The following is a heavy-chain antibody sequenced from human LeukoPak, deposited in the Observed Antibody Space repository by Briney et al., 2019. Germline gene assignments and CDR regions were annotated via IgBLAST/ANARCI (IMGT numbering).Heavy chain of an antibody. CDR2: INDVSDDI. CDR1: EFTFSLYA. V-gene: IGHV3-21*05. D-gene: IGHD2-2*01. Sequence: GGSLRLSYAASEFTFSLYAMNWVRQAPGKGLDWVSYINDVSDDIHYADSVKGRFTISRDNAKNTLYLQMNSLRAEDTAVYYCARDTFQPGRIDCWGQGTLVIVSS. CDR3: ARDTFQPGRIDC. J-gene: IGHJ4*02.